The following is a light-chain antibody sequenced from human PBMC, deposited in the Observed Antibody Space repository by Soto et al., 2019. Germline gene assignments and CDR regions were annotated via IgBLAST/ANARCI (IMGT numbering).Light chain of an antibody. V-gene: IGKV3-15*01. CDR1: QGVGRS. Sequence: EIPMTQSPATLSISPGEGATLSCRASQGVGRSVAWYQQTPGQSPRLLIYSASTRASGVPARFSGSGSGTEFTLTISSLQSEDFAVYSCQQYYYWPLTFGGGTKVEIK. CDR3: QQYYYWPLT. J-gene: IGKJ4*01. CDR2: SAS.